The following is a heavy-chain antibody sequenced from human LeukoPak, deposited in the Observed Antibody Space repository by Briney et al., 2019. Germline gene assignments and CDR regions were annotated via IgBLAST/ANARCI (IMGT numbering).Heavy chain of an antibody. CDR3: ARVGSYYDFWSGYPYYYYYMDV. V-gene: IGHV3-7*01. CDR2: IKQNGSEK. J-gene: IGHJ6*03. D-gene: IGHD3-3*01. Sequence: PGGSLRLSCAASGFTFSSYWMSWVRQAPGKGLEWVANIKQNGSEKYYVDSVKGRFTISRDNAKNSLYPQMNSLRAEDTAVYYCARVGSYYDFWSGYPYYYYYMDVWGKGTTVTVSS. CDR1: GFTFSSYW.